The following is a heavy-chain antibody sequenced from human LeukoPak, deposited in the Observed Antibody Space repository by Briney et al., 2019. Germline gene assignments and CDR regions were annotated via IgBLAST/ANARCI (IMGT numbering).Heavy chain of an antibody. D-gene: IGHD3-22*01. CDR2: INPSGGST. CDR1: GYTFTSYY. CDR3: ARVRDSSGEGHAFDI. J-gene: IGHJ3*02. V-gene: IGHV1-46*01. Sequence: GASVKVSCKASGYTFTSYYMHWVRQAPGQGLEGMGMINPSGGSTSYAQKFQGRVTMTRDTSTSTVYMELSSLRSEDTAVYYCARVRDSSGEGHAFDIWGQGTMVTVSS.